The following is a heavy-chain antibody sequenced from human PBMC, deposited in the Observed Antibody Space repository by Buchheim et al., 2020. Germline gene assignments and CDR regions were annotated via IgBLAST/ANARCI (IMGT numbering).Heavy chain of an antibody. J-gene: IGHJ4*02. CDR3: TTQFKGVIPGTQY. D-gene: IGHD1-20*01. Sequence: EVQLVQSGGGLVQPGGSLRLSCAASGITFSSHWMYWVRQAPGKGLVWVARIEGGGSNTNYADSVKGRFTISRDNAKNTLYLQMNSLRPDDTAVYYCTTQFKGVIPGTQYWGQGTL. V-gene: IGHV3-74*01. CDR1: GITFSSHW. CDR2: IEGGGSNT.